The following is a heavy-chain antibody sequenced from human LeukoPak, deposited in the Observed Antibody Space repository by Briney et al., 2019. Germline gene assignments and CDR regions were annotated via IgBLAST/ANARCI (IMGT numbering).Heavy chain of an antibody. CDR2: MIPIFGTA. V-gene: IGHV1-69*13. J-gene: IGHJ4*02. CDR3: ARELTGETSGFDY. D-gene: IGHD7-27*01. Sequence: SVKVSCKASGGTFSSYAISWVRQAPGQGLEWRGGMIPIFGTANYAKKFQGRSTSTADESTSTAYMELSSLRSEDTAVYYCARELTGETSGFDYWGQGTLVTVSS. CDR1: GGTFSSYA.